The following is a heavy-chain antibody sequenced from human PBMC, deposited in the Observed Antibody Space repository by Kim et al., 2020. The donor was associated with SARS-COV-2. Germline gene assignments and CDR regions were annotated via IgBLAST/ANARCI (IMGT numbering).Heavy chain of an antibody. J-gene: IGHJ4*02. CDR2: ISTNTGNP. V-gene: IGHV7-4-1*02. CDR3: ARDTATLSLDS. D-gene: IGHD5-18*01. CDR1: GYSFTRNS. Sequence: ASVKVSCKASGYSFTRNSINWLRQAPGQGLEWMGWISTNTGNPTYAQGFAGRFVFSLDTSVTTAYLQISSLKADDTAVYYCARDTATLSLDSWGQGTLVTVSS.